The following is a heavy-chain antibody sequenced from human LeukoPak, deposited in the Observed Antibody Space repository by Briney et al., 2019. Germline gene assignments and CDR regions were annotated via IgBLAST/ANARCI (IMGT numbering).Heavy chain of an antibody. CDR1: GFTFSSYG. V-gene: IGHV3-23*01. CDR3: AKVRTYSSE. CDR2: ISGSGGST. Sequence: GGSLRLSCAASGFTFSSYGMNWVRQAPGKGLEWVSGISGSGGSTYYADSVQGRFTVSRDNSKNTVYLQMNSLRAEDTAVYYCAKVRTYSSEWGQGTLVTASS. J-gene: IGHJ4*02. D-gene: IGHD6-6*01.